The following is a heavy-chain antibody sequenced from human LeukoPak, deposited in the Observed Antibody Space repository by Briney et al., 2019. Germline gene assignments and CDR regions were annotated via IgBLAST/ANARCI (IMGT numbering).Heavy chain of an antibody. CDR3: ARGSLRGYSYYGMDV. Sequence: SGTLSLTCAVSSGSISSSNWWSWVRQPPGKGLEWIGEINHSGNTHYNPSLKSRVTISVDRSDNQFSLKLSSVTAADTAVYFCARGSLRGYSYYGMDVWGQGTTVTVSS. D-gene: IGHD5-18*01. V-gene: IGHV4-4*02. CDR2: INHSGNT. CDR1: SGSISSSNW. J-gene: IGHJ6*02.